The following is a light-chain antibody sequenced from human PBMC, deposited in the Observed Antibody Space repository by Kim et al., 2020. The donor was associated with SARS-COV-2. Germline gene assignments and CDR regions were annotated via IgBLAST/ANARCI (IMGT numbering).Light chain of an antibody. CDR2: AAS. V-gene: IGKV1-8*01. J-gene: IGKJ1*01. CDR1: QGISSY. Sequence: ASTRDRVTITCRASQGISSYLAWYQQKPGKAPKLLIYAASTLQSGVPSRFSGSGSGTEFTLTISGLQSEDFATYYCQQYYSYPRTFGQRTKVDIK. CDR3: QQYYSYPRT.